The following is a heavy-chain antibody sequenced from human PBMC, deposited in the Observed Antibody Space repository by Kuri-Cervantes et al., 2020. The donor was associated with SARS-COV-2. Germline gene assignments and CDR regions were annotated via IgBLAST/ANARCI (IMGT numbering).Heavy chain of an antibody. CDR3: ARTNVDTAMVTSYYYYCMDV. Sequence: SGPTLVKPTQTPTLTCTFPGFSLSTSGMCVSWIRQPPGKALEWLARIDWDDDKYYSTSLKTRLTISKDTSKNQVVLTMTNMDPVDTATYYCARTNVDTAMVTSYYYYCMDVWGKGTTVTVSS. V-gene: IGHV2-70*11. CDR1: GFSLSTSGMC. J-gene: IGHJ6*03. CDR2: IDWDDDK. D-gene: IGHD5-18*01.